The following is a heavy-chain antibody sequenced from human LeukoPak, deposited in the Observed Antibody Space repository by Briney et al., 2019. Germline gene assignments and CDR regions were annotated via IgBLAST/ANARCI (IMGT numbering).Heavy chain of an antibody. D-gene: IGHD4-17*01. CDR2: IVVGSGNT. CDR1: GFTFTSSA. CDR3: AALERDYGDYQYWYFDL. J-gene: IGHJ2*01. V-gene: IGHV1-58*01. Sequence: ASVKVSCKASGFTFTSSAVQWVRQARGQRLECIGWIVVGSGNTNYAQKFQERVTITRDMSTSTAYMELSSLRSEDTAVYYCAALERDYGDYQYWYFDLWGRGTLVTVSS.